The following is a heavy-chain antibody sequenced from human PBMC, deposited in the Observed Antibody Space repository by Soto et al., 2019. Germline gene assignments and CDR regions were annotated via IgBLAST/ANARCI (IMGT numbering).Heavy chain of an antibody. Sequence: GGSLRLSCAASGFTFSSYGMHWVRQAPGKGLEWVAVIWYDGSNKYYADSVKGRFTISRDNSKNTLYLQMNSLRAEDTAVYYCARPTVAGADYYYYGMDVWGQGTTVTVSS. CDR3: ARPTVAGADYYYYGMDV. CDR2: IWYDGSNK. V-gene: IGHV3-33*01. D-gene: IGHD6-19*01. J-gene: IGHJ6*02. CDR1: GFTFSSYG.